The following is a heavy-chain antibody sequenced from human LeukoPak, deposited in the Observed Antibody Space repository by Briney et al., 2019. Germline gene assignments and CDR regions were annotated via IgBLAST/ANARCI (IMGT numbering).Heavy chain of an antibody. Sequence: GGSLRLSCAASGFTFSSYGMHCVRQAPGKGLEWVAFILYDGSNKYYADSVKGRFTISRDNSMNTLYLQMNSLRADDTAVYYCARVTAGFNWFDPWGQGTLVTVSS. CDR3: ARVTAGFNWFDP. CDR1: GFTFSSYG. V-gene: IGHV3-30*02. CDR2: ILYDGSNK. D-gene: IGHD1-1*01. J-gene: IGHJ5*02.